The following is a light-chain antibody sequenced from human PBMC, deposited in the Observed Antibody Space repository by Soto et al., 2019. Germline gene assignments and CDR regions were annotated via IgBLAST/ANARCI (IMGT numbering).Light chain of an antibody. Sequence: DIQMTQSPSSLSASVGDRVTINCRASQTISNYLNWYQEKPGKAPKLLIYAASNLKSGVPSRFSGSGSGTEFTLTISNLQPEDFANYYCQKTYSTPFTFGPGTHVAI. CDR1: QTISNY. V-gene: IGKV1-39*01. CDR3: QKTYSTPFT. CDR2: AAS. J-gene: IGKJ3*01.